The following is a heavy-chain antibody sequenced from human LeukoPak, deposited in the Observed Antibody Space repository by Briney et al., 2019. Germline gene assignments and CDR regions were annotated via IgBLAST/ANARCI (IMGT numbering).Heavy chain of an antibody. Sequence: PSETLSLTCTVSGGSISSSSYYWGWIRQPPGKGLEWIGSIYYSGSTYYNPSLKSRVTISVDTSKNQFSLKLNSVTATDTAVYYCARVEEVVPAASPDYGMDVWGQGTTVTVSS. CDR3: ARVEEVVPAASPDYGMDV. V-gene: IGHV4-39*01. CDR1: GGSISSSSYY. J-gene: IGHJ6*02. CDR2: IYYSGST. D-gene: IGHD2-2*01.